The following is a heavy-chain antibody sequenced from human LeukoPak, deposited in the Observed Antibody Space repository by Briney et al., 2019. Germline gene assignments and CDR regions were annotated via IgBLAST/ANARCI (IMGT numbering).Heavy chain of an antibody. D-gene: IGHD5-24*01. V-gene: IGHV4-4*07. J-gene: IGHJ4*02. CDR1: GGAISSYC. CDR2: IYTRGST. Sequence: SETLSLTCSVSGGAISSYCWNWIRPPAGKGLEWIGCIYTRGSTIHNPSIKSRVTMSVDTAKNQFSLRLNSVTAADTAVYYCARGSREMSTIFDYWGQGTLVTVSS. CDR3: ARGSREMSTIFDY.